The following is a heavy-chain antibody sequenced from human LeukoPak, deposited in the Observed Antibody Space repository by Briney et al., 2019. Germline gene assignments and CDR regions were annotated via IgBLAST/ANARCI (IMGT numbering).Heavy chain of an antibody. V-gene: IGHV3-21*01. J-gene: IGHJ4*02. CDR1: EFTFTSYG. Sequence: PGGSLRLSCAASEFTFTSYGMNWVRKAPGKGLEWVSSITSSSSSIYYADSVKGRFTISRDNAENSLYLQMSSLRAEDTAVYYCARGPYSSNWYVDYWGQGTLVTVAS. CDR3: ARGPYSSNWYVDY. CDR2: ITSSSSSI. D-gene: IGHD6-13*01.